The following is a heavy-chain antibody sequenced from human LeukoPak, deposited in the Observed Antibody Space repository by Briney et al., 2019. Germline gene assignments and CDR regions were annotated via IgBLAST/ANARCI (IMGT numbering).Heavy chain of an antibody. V-gene: IGHV3-21*01. Sequence: GGSLRLSCAASGFTFSSYSMNWVRQAPGKGLEWVSSISSSSSSYIYYADSVKGRFTISRDNAKNSLYLQMNSLRAEDTAVYYCARDILPAAANWFDPWGQETLVTVSS. CDR2: ISSSSSSYI. D-gene: IGHD2-2*01. CDR1: GFTFSSYS. J-gene: IGHJ5*02. CDR3: ARDILPAAANWFDP.